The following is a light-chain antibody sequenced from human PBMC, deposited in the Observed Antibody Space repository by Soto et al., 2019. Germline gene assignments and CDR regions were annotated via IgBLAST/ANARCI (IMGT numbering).Light chain of an antibody. J-gene: IGKJ1*01. CDR3: QQYNSYLT. Sequence: DIQITRSPSTLSASVGDRVTITCRASQSISSWLAWYQQKPGKAPKLLIYDASSLESGVPSRFSGSGSGTEFTLTIRSLQPDDFATYYCQQYNSYLTFGQGTKVDIK. CDR1: QSISSW. V-gene: IGKV1-5*01. CDR2: DAS.